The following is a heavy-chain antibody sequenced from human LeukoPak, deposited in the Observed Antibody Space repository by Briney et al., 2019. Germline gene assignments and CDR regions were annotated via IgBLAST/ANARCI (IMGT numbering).Heavy chain of an antibody. CDR2: IYYSGST. D-gene: IGHD3-22*01. Sequence: KSSETLSLTCTVSGGSISSSSYYWGWIRQPPGKGLEWIGSIYYSGSTYYNSSLNSRITISVDTSKNQFSLKLTSVTAADTAVYYCASDRSGLSFCFWGQGTLVTVSS. CDR1: GGSISSSSYY. CDR3: ASDRSGLSFCF. V-gene: IGHV4-39*01. J-gene: IGHJ4*02.